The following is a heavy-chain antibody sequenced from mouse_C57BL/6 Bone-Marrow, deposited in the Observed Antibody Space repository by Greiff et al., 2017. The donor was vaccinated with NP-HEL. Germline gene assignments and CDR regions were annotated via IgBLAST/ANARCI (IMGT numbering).Heavy chain of an antibody. J-gene: IGHJ4*01. CDR3: ARNWIYAMDY. CDR1: GFSLTSYA. V-gene: IGHV2-9-1*01. Sequence: VMLVESGPGLVAPSQSLSITCTVSGFSLTSYAISWVRQPPGKGLEWLGEIWTGGGTNYNSALKSRLSISKDNSKSQVFLKMNSLQTDDTARYYCARNWIYAMDYWGQGTAVTVTS. CDR2: IWTGGGT.